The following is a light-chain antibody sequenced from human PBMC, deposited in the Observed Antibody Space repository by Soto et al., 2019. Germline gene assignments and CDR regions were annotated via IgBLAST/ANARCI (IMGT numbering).Light chain of an antibody. Sequence: EVVLTQSPVTLYMSPGDSATLSCRASQSVSDNFAWYHQKPGQAPRLLIYGASTRARGIPARFSGSGSGTEFTLTISSLQSEDFAVYYCQQYNDWPITFGQGTRLEIK. CDR2: GAS. J-gene: IGKJ5*01. V-gene: IGKV3-15*01. CDR3: QQYNDWPIT. CDR1: QSVSDN.